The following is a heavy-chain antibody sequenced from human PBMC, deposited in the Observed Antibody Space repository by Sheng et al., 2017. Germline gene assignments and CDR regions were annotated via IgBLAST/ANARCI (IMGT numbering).Heavy chain of an antibody. Sequence: QVQLVQSGAEVKKPGASVKVSCKASGYSFTDYYMHWVRQAPGKGLEWMGWINPKSGGTNYQQKFQGRVTMTRDMSISTVYMELSRLTSDDTAVYFCAREAGYYDSSWGQGTL. J-gene: IGHJ4*02. CDR3: AREAGYYDSS. D-gene: IGHD3-22*01. CDR1: GYSFTDYY. CDR2: INPKSGGT. V-gene: IGHV1-2*02.